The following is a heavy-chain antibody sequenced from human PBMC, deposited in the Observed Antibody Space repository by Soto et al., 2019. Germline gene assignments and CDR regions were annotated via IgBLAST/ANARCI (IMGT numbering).Heavy chain of an antibody. D-gene: IGHD3-3*01. CDR1: GFTFGDYD. V-gene: IGHV3-49*03. Sequence: GGSLRLSCTAYGFTFGDYDMAWFRQAPGKGLEWVSFITSNRYGGTTEYAASVKGRFTVSRDDSKSIAYLDMNSLNTEDAAVYYCSMVIGLQYMEWRLYDYWGQGTQVTFSS. J-gene: IGHJ4*02. CDR2: ITSNRYGGTT. CDR3: SMVIGLQYMEWRLYDY.